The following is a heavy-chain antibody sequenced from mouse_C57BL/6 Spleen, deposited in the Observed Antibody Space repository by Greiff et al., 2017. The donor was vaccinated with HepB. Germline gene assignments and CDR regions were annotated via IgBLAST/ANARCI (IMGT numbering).Heavy chain of an antibody. CDR3: AYYGSSYGYFDV. Sequence: QVHVKQPGAELVMPGASVKLSCKASGYTFTSYWMHWVKQRPGQGLEWIGEIDPSDSYTNYNQKFKGKSTLTVDKSSSTAYMQLSSLTSEDSAVYYCAYYGSSYGYFDVWGTGTTVTVSS. CDR1: GYTFTSYW. V-gene: IGHV1-69*01. CDR2: IDPSDSYT. J-gene: IGHJ1*03. D-gene: IGHD1-1*01.